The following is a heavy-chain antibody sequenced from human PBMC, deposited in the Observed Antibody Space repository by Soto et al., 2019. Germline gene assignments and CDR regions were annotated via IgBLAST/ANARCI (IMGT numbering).Heavy chain of an antibody. CDR3: ARLHITMIASDAFDI. J-gene: IGHJ3*02. V-gene: IGHV3-30-3*01. D-gene: IGHD3-22*01. Sequence: QAPGKGLEWVAALSYDGSKEFYADSVKGRFTISRDSSKNTLFLQMDSLRTDDTAIYSCARLHITMIASDAFDIWGQGTMVTVSS. CDR2: LSYDGSKE.